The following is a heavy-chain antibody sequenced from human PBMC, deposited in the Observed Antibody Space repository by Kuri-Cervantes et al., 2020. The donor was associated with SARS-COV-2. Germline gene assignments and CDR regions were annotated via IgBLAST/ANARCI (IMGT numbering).Heavy chain of an antibody. CDR3: AREISQSIAAAGTPLDY. CDR1: GFTFSSYA. V-gene: IGHV3-30-3*01. J-gene: IGHJ4*02. D-gene: IGHD6-13*01. CDR2: ISYDGSNK. Sequence: GGSLRLSCAASGFTFSSYAMHWVRQAPGEGLEWVAVISYDGSNKYYADFVKGRFTISRDNSKNTLYLQMNSLRAEDTAVYYCAREISQSIAAAGTPLDYWGQGTLVTVSS.